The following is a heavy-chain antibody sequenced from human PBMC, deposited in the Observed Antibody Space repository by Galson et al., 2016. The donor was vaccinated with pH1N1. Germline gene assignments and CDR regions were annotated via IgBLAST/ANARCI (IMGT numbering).Heavy chain of an antibody. CDR3: VKDRGRYFDWLLCDWFDP. Sequence: SLRLSCAASGFIFSDYWMSWVRQAPGKGLEWASYISGGGGTTYYADSVKGRFTISRDNSKNMLYLQMNSLRAEDTAVYYCVKDRGRYFDWLLCDWFDPWGQGTLVTVSS. V-gene: IGHV3-23*01. D-gene: IGHD3-9*01. CDR2: ISGGGGTT. J-gene: IGHJ5*02. CDR1: GFIFSDYW.